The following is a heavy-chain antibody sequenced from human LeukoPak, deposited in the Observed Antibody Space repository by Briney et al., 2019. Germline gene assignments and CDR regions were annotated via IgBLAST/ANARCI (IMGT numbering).Heavy chain of an antibody. CDR1: GFTFSIYS. V-gene: IGHV3-21*04. J-gene: IGHJ1*01. CDR3: ARGPMVRGVIQD. D-gene: IGHD3-10*01. Sequence: GGSLTLSCAASGFTFSIYSMNWVRQAPGEGLEWVSSISSSSTYMYYADSVKGRFTISRDDAKNSLYLQMNSLRADDTAVYYCARGPMVRGVIQDWGQGTLVTVSS. CDR2: ISSSSTYM.